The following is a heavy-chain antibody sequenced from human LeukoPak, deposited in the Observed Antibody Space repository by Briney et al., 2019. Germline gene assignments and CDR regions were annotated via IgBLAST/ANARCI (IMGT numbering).Heavy chain of an antibody. CDR2: ISSSSSYI. CDR3: ARGLLWFGELYLDY. Sequence: GGSLRLSCAASGFTFSSYSMNWVRQAPGKGLEWVSSISSSSSYIYYADSVKGRFTISRDNAKNSLYLQMNSLRAEDTAVYYCARGLLWFGELYLDYWGQGTLVTVSS. V-gene: IGHV3-21*01. D-gene: IGHD3-10*01. J-gene: IGHJ4*02. CDR1: GFTFSSYS.